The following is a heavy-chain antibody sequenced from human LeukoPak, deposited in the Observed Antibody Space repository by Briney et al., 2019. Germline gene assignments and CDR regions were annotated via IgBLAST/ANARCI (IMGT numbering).Heavy chain of an antibody. D-gene: IGHD2-2*01. CDR1: GGSISSGGYY. CDR3: RGSSTSFRPDAFDI. Sequence: SETLSLTCTVSGGSISSGGYYWSWIRQHPGKGLEWIGYIYYSGSTYYNPSLKGRVTISVDTSKNQFSLKLSSVTAADTAVYYCRGSSTSFRPDAFDIWGQGTMVTVSS. V-gene: IGHV4-31*03. CDR2: IYYSGST. J-gene: IGHJ3*02.